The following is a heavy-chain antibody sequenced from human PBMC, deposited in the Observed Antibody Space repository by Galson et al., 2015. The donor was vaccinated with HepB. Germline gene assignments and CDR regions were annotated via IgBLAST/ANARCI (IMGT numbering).Heavy chain of an antibody. CDR2: IYYSGST. CDR3: ARRSSNRCLDY. Sequence: TLSLTCTVSGGSISSGGYYWSWIRQHPGKGLEWIGYIYYSGSTDYNPSLRGRVTISVDTSKNQFSLKLSPVTAADTAVYYCARRSSNRCLDYWGQGTLVTVSS. J-gene: IGHJ4*02. D-gene: IGHD6-13*01. CDR1: GGSISSGGYY. V-gene: IGHV4-31*03.